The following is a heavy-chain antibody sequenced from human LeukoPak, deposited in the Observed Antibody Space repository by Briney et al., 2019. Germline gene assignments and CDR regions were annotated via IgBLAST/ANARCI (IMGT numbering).Heavy chain of an antibody. D-gene: IGHD3-22*01. CDR1: GFTFSSYE. CDR3: ARGGREGYDSSGYHNDY. V-gene: IGHV3-48*03. Sequence: GGSLRLSCAASGFTFSSYEMNWVRQAPGKGLEWVSYISSSGSTIYYADSVKGRFTISRDNAKNSLYLQMNSLRAEDMAVYYCARGGREGYDSSGYHNDYWGQGTLVTVSS. J-gene: IGHJ4*02. CDR2: ISSSGSTI.